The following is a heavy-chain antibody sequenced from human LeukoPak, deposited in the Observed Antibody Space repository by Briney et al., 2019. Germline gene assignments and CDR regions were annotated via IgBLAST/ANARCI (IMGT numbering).Heavy chain of an antibody. D-gene: IGHD6-19*01. V-gene: IGHV4-38-2*01. Sequence: PSETLSLTCAVSGYSISSGYYWGWIRQPPGKGLEWIGSIYHSGSTYYNPSLKSPVTISVDTSKNQFSLKLSSVTAADTAVYYCARRSIAVAGSFDYWGQGTLVTVSS. CDR2: IYHSGST. CDR1: GYSISSGYY. J-gene: IGHJ4*02. CDR3: ARRSIAVAGSFDY.